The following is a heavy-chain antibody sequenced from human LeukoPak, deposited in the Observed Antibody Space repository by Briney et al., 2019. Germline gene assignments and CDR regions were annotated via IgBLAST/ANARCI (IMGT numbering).Heavy chain of an antibody. CDR2: IKQDGSEK. D-gene: IGHD2-15*01. V-gene: IGHV3-7*04. CDR1: GFTFSSYW. Sequence: GGSLRLSCAASGFTFSSYWMSWVRQAPGKGLEWVANIKQDGSEKYYVDSVKGRFTISRDSAKNSLYLQMNSLRAEDTAVYYCARAGSGGSCTYFDYWGQGTLVTVSS. J-gene: IGHJ4*02. CDR3: ARAGSGGSCTYFDY.